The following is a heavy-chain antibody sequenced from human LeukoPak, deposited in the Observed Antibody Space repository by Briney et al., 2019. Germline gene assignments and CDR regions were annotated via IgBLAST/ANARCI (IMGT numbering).Heavy chain of an antibody. D-gene: IGHD2-2*01. J-gene: IGHJ4*02. CDR3: ARLKLLWSNYFDY. CDR2: IKQDGREK. CDR1: GVNFYNFW. V-gene: IGHV3-7*01. Sequence: GGSLRLSCAASGVNFYNFWMTWGRQAPRRGLEWGANIKQDGREKYYVDSVKGRFTISRDNAKNSLYLQMNSLRAEDTAVYYCARLKLLWSNYFDYWGQGTLVTVSS.